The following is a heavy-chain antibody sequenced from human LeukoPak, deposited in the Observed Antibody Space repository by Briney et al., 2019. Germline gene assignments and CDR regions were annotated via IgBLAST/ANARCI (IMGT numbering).Heavy chain of an antibody. V-gene: IGHV3-7*01. Sequence: GGSLRLSCVASGFKFNTYWMTWVRQTPGKGLEWVANIKTDGSEKTYVNSVKGRFSISRDNAKNSLYLQMTGLRVEDTAVYYCATGLWNFDCWGQGTLVTVSS. CDR1: GFKFNTYW. CDR3: ATGLWNFDC. J-gene: IGHJ4*02. D-gene: IGHD3-3*01. CDR2: IKTDGSEK.